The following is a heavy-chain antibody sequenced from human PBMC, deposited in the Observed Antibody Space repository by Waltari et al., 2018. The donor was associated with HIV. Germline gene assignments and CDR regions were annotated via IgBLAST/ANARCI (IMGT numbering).Heavy chain of an antibody. CDR3: ARREATVVRGVYYYGMDV. Sequence: EVQLVESGGGLVPPGGSLRLSCAASGFTFRSSCMHWVRQAQGKGLVWVSRIHSDGSSTSYADFVKCRFTISRDNAKNTLYVEMNSLRAEDTAVYYCARREATVVRGVYYYGMDVWGQGTTVTVSS. D-gene: IGHD3-10*01. J-gene: IGHJ6*02. CDR1: GFTFRSSC. CDR2: IHSDGSST. V-gene: IGHV3-74*01.